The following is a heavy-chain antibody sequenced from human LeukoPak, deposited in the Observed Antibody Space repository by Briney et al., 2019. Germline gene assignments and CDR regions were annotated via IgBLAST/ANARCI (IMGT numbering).Heavy chain of an antibody. V-gene: IGHV1-69*13. J-gene: IGHJ4*02. CDR2: IIPIFGTA. CDR1: GGTFSSYA. CDR3: ARTHPRYSSGWYGY. D-gene: IGHD6-19*01. Sequence: SVKVSCKASGGTFSSYAISWVRQAPGQGLEWMGGIIPIFGTANYAQKFQGRVTITADESTSTAYMELSSLRSEDTAVYYCARTHPRYSSGWYGYWGQGTLVTVSS.